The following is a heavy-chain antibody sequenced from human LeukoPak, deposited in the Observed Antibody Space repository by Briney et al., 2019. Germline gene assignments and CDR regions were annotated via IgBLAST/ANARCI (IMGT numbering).Heavy chain of an antibody. CDR1: GYTFTSYG. V-gene: IGHV1-18*01. CDR2: ISAYNGNT. Sequence: GASVKVSCKASGYTFTSYGISWVRQAPGQGLEWMGWISAYNGNTNYAQKLQGRVTMTTDTSTSTAYMELRSLRSDDTAVYYCARDKSPTRIADVTQSAFDIWGQGTMVTVSS. CDR3: ARDKSPTRIADVTQSAFDI. J-gene: IGHJ3*02. D-gene: IGHD6-13*01.